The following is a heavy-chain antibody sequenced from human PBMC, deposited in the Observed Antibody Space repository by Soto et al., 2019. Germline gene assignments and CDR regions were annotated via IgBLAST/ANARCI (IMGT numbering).Heavy chain of an antibody. D-gene: IGHD3-10*01. J-gene: IGHJ4*02. Sequence: QVQLVQSGAEEKKPGASVKVSCKASGYTFTSYAMHWVRQAPGQRLEWMGWINAGNGNTKYSQKCQGRVTLTRDTSASTAYMELSSLRSEDTAVYYCARDGLWFGEFSLGYWGQGTLVTVSS. CDR1: GYTFTSYA. CDR2: INAGNGNT. V-gene: IGHV1-3*05. CDR3: ARDGLWFGEFSLGY.